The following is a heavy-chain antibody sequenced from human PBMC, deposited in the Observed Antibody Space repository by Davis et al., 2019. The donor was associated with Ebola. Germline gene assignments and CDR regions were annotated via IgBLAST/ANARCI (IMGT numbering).Heavy chain of an antibody. CDR1: GGSISSYY. Sequence: MPSETLSLTCTVSGGSISSYYWSWIRQPPGKGLEWIGRIYYSGSTYYNPSLKSRVTISVDTSKNQFSLKLSSVTAADTAVYYCARVGGSGPFDYWGQGTLVTVSS. V-gene: IGHV4-59*05. D-gene: IGHD3-10*01. J-gene: IGHJ4*02. CDR2: IYYSGST. CDR3: ARVGGSGPFDY.